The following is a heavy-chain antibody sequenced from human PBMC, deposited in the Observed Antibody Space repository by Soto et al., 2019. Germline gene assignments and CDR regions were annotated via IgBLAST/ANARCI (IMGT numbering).Heavy chain of an antibody. Sequence: AAVKVSCKVSGYTLTELSMHWVRQAPGKGXEWMGGFDPEDGETIYAQKFQGRVTMTEDTSTDTAYMELSSLRSEDTAVYYCATGTAAAGTGPGYYYYYGMDVWGQGTAVTVSS. CDR2: FDPEDGET. J-gene: IGHJ6*02. CDR1: GYTLTELS. V-gene: IGHV1-24*01. D-gene: IGHD6-13*01. CDR3: ATGTAAAGTGPGYYYYYGMDV.